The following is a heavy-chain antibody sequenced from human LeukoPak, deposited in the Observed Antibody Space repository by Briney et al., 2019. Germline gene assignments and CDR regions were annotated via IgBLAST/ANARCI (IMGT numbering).Heavy chain of an antibody. V-gene: IGHV1-2*02. CDR3: ARERSPEDYMDV. CDR2: ISPNGGGT. CDR1: GYTLSGYQ. Sequence: ASVKVSCKASGYTLSGYQLHWVRQAPGQGLEWMGWISPNGGGTHYAQKFQGRVTMTRDTSINTVYMELRRLRSDDTAVYYCARERSPEDYMDVWGKGTTVTVSS. J-gene: IGHJ6*03.